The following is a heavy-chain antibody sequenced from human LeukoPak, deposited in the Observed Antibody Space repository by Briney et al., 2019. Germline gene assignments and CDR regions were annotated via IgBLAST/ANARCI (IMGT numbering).Heavy chain of an antibody. Sequence: GRSLRLSCAASGFTFSSYGMHWVRQAPGKGLEWVAVISYDGSNEDYADSVKGRFTISRDKSKNTLYLQMNSLRIEDTAVYYCAKDKGSVVTATLGLEYWGQGALVTVSS. J-gene: IGHJ4*02. CDR1: GFTFSSYG. CDR3: AKDKGSVVTATLGLEY. D-gene: IGHD2-21*02. CDR2: ISYDGSNE. V-gene: IGHV3-30*18.